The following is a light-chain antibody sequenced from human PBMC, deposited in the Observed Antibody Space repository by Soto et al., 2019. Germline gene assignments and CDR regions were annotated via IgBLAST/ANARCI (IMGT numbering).Light chain of an antibody. CDR2: EVS. CDR3: SSYADNNNYV. V-gene: IGLV2-8*01. CDR1: SSDVGTYNH. Sequence: QSALTQPPSASGSPGQSVTISCSGTSSDVGTYNHVSWYQQHPGKAPKLMIYEVSRRPLGVPDRFSGSKSGNTASLTVSGLQAEDEADYYCSSYADNNNYVFGTGTKLTVL. J-gene: IGLJ1*01.